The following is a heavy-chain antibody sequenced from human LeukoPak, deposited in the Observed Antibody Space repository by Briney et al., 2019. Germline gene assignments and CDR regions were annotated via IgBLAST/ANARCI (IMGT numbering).Heavy chain of an antibody. V-gene: IGHV4-4*07. Sequence: PSETLSLTCTVSGGSISSYYWSWIRQPAGKGLEWIGRIYTSGSTNYNPSLKSRVTMSVDTSKNQFSLKLSSVTAADTAVYYCARAMDIIFNDYYMDVWGKGTTVTVSS. J-gene: IGHJ6*03. CDR2: IYTSGST. CDR1: GGSISSYY. D-gene: IGHD5-12*01. CDR3: ARAMDIIFNDYYMDV.